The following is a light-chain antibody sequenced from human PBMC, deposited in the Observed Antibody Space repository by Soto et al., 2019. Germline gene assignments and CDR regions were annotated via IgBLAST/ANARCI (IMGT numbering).Light chain of an antibody. J-gene: IGLJ3*02. CDR1: SSDVGSNNL. CDR3: CSYANIYIWV. CDR2: EAT. V-gene: IGLV2-23*01. Sequence: QSALSQPASVSGSPGQSITIPCTGSSSDVGSNNLVSWYQQHPGKAPKVMIYEATKRPSGVSNRFSGSKSGNTASLTTSGLQAEDEADYYCCSYANIYIWVFGGGTKLTVL.